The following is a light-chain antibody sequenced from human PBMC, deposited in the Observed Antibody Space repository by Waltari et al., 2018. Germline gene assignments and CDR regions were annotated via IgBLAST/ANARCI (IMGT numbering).Light chain of an antibody. CDR2: GVN. CDR1: SRDVGGYDL. Sequence: QSAPTQPASVSGSPGQSITISCTGTSRDVGGYDLVPWHQQYPGKAPKVMIYGVNNRPSGVSNRFSGSKSGNTASLIISGLQADDEADYYCSSYTTSGTLVFGTGTKVTVL. V-gene: IGLV2-14*01. J-gene: IGLJ1*01. CDR3: SSYTTSGTLV.